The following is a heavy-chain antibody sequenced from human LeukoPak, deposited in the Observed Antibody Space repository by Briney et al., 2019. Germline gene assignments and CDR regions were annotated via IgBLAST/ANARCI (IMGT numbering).Heavy chain of an antibody. J-gene: IGHJ1*01. V-gene: IGHV4-59*01. D-gene: IGHD6-6*01. CDR2: IYHSGST. CDR3: ARRGAARLHFQN. Sequence: SETLSLTCTVSGGSISTYYWIWIRQPPGKGLEWIGYIYHSGSTNYNPSLQSRVTISVDTSKNQFSLNLNSVTAADTAVYYCARRGAARLHFQNWGQGTLVTVSS. CDR1: GGSISTYY.